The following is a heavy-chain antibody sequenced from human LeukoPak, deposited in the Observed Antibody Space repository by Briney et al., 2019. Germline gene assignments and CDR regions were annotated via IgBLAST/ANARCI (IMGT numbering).Heavy chain of an antibody. J-gene: IGHJ4*02. CDR2: ICYSRST. Sequence: SQTLSLTCTVSGFSISSGDYYWSWLRQPPGKGREWIGYICYSRSTYYDPSLKSRVTISVDTSKNQFSLKLSSGTAADTAVYYCAREGPLEGATTNDFDYWGQGTLVTVS. CDR1: GFSISSGDYY. D-gene: IGHD5-12*01. V-gene: IGHV4-30-4*01. CDR3: AREGPLEGATTNDFDY.